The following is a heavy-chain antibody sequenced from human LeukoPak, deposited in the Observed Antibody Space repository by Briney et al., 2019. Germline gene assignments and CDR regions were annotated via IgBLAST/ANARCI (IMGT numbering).Heavy chain of an antibody. CDR1: GFTFSSYG. V-gene: IGHV3-30*18. Sequence: GGSLRHSCAASGFTFSSYGMHWVRQAPGKGLEWVAVISYDGSNKYYADSVKGRFTISRDNSKNTLYLQMNSLRAEDTAVYYCAKEGFTFGGLTPSRDATYYFDYWGQGTLVTVSS. CDR2: ISYDGSNK. D-gene: IGHD3-16*01. CDR3: AKEGFTFGGLTPSRDATYYFDY. J-gene: IGHJ4*02.